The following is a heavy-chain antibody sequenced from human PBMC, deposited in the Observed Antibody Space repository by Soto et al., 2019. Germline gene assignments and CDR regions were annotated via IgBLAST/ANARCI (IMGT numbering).Heavy chain of an antibody. D-gene: IGHD2-15*01. CDR2: IKQDGSEK. V-gene: IGHV3-7*01. CDR3: AREGYCSGGYCFSTTIFDY. Sequence: GGSLRLSCAASGFTFSSYWMSWVRQAPGKGLEWVANIKQDGSEKYYVDSVKGRFTISRDNAKNSLYLQMNSLRAEDTAVYYCAREGYCSGGYCFSTTIFDYWGQGTLVTVSS. CDR1: GFTFSSYW. J-gene: IGHJ4*02.